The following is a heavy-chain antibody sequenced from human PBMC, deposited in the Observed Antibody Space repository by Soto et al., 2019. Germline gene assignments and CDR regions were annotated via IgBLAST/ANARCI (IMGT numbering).Heavy chain of an antibody. CDR3: ARGRRYCTTTSCYPPALFPYGMDV. Sequence: AAVKVSCKTCGYTFTNYDINWVRQAAGQGLEWMGWINPDSDNTGYAQKFQGRVTMTRDTSISTAYMELNSLRSEDTAVYYCARGRRYCTTTSCYPPALFPYGMDVWGQGTTVTVSS. J-gene: IGHJ6*02. CDR1: GYTFTNYD. D-gene: IGHD2-2*01. V-gene: IGHV1-8*01. CDR2: INPDSDNT.